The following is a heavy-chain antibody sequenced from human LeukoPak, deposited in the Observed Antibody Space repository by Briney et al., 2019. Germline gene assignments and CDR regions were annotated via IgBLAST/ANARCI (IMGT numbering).Heavy chain of an antibody. D-gene: IGHD5-24*01. J-gene: IGHJ4*02. CDR2: ISAANGYA. Sequence: GASVKVSCKASGYTFTAYAIHWVRQAPGQTFEWLGWISAANGYAKYSPKLQGRVVITRDTSASTAYMELSSLTSEDKAVYYCAIRDGYRDYWGQGTLVTVSS. CDR1: GYTFTAYA. V-gene: IGHV1-3*01. CDR3: AIRDGYRDY.